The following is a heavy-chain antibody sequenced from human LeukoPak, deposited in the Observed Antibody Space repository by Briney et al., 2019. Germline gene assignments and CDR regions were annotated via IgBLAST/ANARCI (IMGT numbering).Heavy chain of an antibody. Sequence: ASVKVSCKVSGYTLTELSMHWVRQAPGKGLEWMGGFDPEDGETIYAQKFQGRVTMTEDTSTDTAYMELSSLRSEDTAVYYCATGIAVAGTATLDYWGQGTLVTVSS. CDR3: ATGIAVAGTATLDY. J-gene: IGHJ4*02. D-gene: IGHD6-19*01. CDR1: GYTLTELS. CDR2: FDPEDGET. V-gene: IGHV1-24*01.